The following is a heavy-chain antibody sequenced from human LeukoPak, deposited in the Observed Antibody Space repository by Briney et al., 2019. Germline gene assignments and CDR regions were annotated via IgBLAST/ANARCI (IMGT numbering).Heavy chain of an antibody. Sequence: GGSLRLSCAASGFTFSDYYMSWIRQAPGKGLEWVSYISSSGSTIYYADSVKGRFTISRDNAKNSLYLQMNSLRSEDTAVYYCARDGNSIVGATTRNYWGQGTLVTVSS. V-gene: IGHV3-11*04. CDR2: ISSSGSTI. D-gene: IGHD1-26*01. CDR1: GFTFSDYY. J-gene: IGHJ4*02. CDR3: ARDGNSIVGATTRNY.